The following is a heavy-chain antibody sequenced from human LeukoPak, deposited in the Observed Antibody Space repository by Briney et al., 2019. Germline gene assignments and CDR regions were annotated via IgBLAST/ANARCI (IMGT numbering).Heavy chain of an antibody. CDR1: GYTFTSYA. J-gene: IGHJ4*02. D-gene: IGHD6-13*01. V-gene: IGHV1-3*01. CDR2: INAGNGNA. Sequence: ASVKVSCKASGYTFTSYAMHWVRQAPGQRLEWMGWINAGNGNAKYSQEFQGRVTITRDTSASTAYMELSSLRSEDTAVYYCARWAAAGTFDYWGQGTLVTVSS. CDR3: ARWAAAGTFDY.